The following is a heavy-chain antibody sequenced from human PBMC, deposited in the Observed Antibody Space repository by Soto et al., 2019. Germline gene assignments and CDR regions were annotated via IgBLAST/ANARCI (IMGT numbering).Heavy chain of an antibody. CDR2: ISSSGGTI. J-gene: IGHJ6*02. D-gene: IGHD4-17*01. V-gene: IGHV3-48*02. Sequence: GGSLRLSCAASGFTLSSYSMNWVRQAPGKGLEWVSYISSSGGTIYYADSVKGRFTISRDTAKNSLYLQMKSLRDEDTAVYYCARGPSFNGNKNYYYYVMDVWGQGTTVTVSS. CDR3: ARGPSFNGNKNYYYYVMDV. CDR1: GFTLSSYS.